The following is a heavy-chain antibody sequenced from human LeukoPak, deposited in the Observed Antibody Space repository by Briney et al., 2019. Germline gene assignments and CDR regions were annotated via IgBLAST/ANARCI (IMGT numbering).Heavy chain of an antibody. V-gene: IGHV3-11*04. Sequence: GGSLRLSCAASGFTFSDYYMSWIRQAPGKGLEWVSYISSSGSNKYYADSVKGRFTISRDNAKNSLYLQVNNLRTEDTAVYYCADAGSPFFGGVWGKGTTVTISS. CDR3: ADAGSPFFGGV. D-gene: IGHD3-10*01. J-gene: IGHJ6*04. CDR2: ISSSGSNK. CDR1: GFTFSDYY.